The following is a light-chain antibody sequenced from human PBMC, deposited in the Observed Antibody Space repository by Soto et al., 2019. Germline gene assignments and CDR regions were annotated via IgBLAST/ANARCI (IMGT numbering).Light chain of an antibody. CDR1: QSISSSY. CDR3: QQYNSTPPEFT. J-gene: IGKJ3*01. V-gene: IGKV3-20*01. Sequence: EIVLTQSPGTLSVSPGERVTLSCRASQSISSSYLAWYQQRPGQAPRLLIFGASYRATGIPDRFSGSGSGTTFTLTISRREPEDFVVYYCQQYNSTPPEFTFGPGTKVDSK. CDR2: GAS.